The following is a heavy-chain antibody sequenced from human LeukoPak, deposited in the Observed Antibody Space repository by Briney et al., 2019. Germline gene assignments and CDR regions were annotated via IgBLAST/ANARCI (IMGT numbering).Heavy chain of an antibody. D-gene: IGHD3-22*01. Sequence: GGSLRLSCAVSGITLSNYGMSWVRQAPGRGLEWVAGISDSGGSTNYADSVKGRFTISRDNPKNTLHLQMNSLRAEDTAVYFCAKRGVVIRVILVGFHKEAYYFDSWGQGALVTVSS. CDR2: ISDSGGST. CDR3: AKRGVVIRVILVGFHKEAYYFDS. V-gene: IGHV3-23*01. J-gene: IGHJ4*02. CDR1: GITLSNYG.